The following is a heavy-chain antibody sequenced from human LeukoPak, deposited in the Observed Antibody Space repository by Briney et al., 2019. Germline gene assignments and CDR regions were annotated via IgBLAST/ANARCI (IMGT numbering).Heavy chain of an antibody. CDR2: ISSSSSYI. CDR3: ARGIVVVPAAN. V-gene: IGHV3-21*01. Sequence: GGSLRLSCAASGFTFSSHSMNWVRQAPGKGLEWVSSISSSSSYIYYADSVKGRFTISRDNAKNSLYLQMNSLRAEDTAVYYCARGIVVVPAANWGQGTLVTVSS. D-gene: IGHD2-2*01. CDR1: GFTFSSHS. J-gene: IGHJ4*02.